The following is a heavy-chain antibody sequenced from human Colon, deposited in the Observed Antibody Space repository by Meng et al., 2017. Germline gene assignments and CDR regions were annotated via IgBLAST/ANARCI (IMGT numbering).Heavy chain of an antibody. CDR3: GGNNYGYDY. J-gene: IGHJ4*02. Sequence: VALVESGGGLVKPGGSLRLSCAASGFTFSNAWMSWVRQAPGKGLEWVGRIKSKADGGTADYAAPVNGRFPISRDDSKNTLYLQMNSLKTEDTAVYYCGGNNYGYDYWGQGTLVTVSS. D-gene: IGHD5-18*01. CDR2: IKSKADGGTA. V-gene: IGHV3-15*01. CDR1: GFTFSNAW.